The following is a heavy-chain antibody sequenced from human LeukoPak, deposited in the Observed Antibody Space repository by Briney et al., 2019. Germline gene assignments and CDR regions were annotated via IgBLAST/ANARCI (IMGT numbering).Heavy chain of an antibody. V-gene: IGHV3-74*01. D-gene: IGHD3-22*01. J-gene: IGHJ4*02. Sequence: VGSLRLSCAASGFTFSSYWMHWVRQAPGKGLVWVSRINSDGSSTSYADSVKGRFTISRDNAKNTLYLQMNSLRAEDTAVYYCARDGSYYDSSGYWGIDYWGQGTLVTVSS. CDR3: ARDGSYYDSSGYWGIDY. CDR1: GFTFSSYW. CDR2: INSDGSST.